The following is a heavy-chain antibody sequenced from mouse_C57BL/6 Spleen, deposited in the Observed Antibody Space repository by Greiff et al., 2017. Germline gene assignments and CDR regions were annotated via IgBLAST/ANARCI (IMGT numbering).Heavy chain of an antibody. V-gene: IGHV14-4*01. J-gene: IGHJ2*01. CDR3: TRRLTGTFDY. CDR1: GFNIKDDY. D-gene: IGHD4-1*01. Sequence: DVKLQESGAELVRPGASVKLSCTASGFNIKDDYMHWVKQRPEQGLEWIGWIDPENGDTEYASKFQGKATITADTSSNTAYLQLSSLTSEDTAVYYCTRRLTGTFDYWGQGTTLTVSS. CDR2: IDPENGDT.